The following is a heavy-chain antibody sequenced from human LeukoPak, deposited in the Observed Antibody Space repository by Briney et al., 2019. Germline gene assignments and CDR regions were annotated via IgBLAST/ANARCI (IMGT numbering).Heavy chain of an antibody. J-gene: IGHJ4*02. CDR2: INPNSGDT. CDR3: ARRGYSPTASQTLDY. D-gene: IGHD4-11*01. V-gene: IGHV1-2*02. Sequence: ASVKVSCKASGYTFTGYYMHWARQAPGQGLQWMAWINPNSGDTNYAQKFQGRVTITRGTSISTGYMELSSLTSDDTAVYYCARRGYSPTASQTLDYWGQGTLVSVSS. CDR1: GYTFTGYY.